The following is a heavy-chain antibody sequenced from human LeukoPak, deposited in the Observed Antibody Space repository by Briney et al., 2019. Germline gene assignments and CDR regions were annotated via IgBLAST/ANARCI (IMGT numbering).Heavy chain of an antibody. D-gene: IGHD4-17*01. CDR1: GDSISSYY. Sequence: SETLPLTCTVSGDSISSYYWSWIRQPPGKGLEWMGYINYSGNTNYNPSLKSRVTISVDTSKNQFSLRLTSVTAADTAVYYCAREGRQDYVYFDCWGQGNGHPVSS. CDR2: INYSGNT. CDR3: AREGRQDYVYFDC. V-gene: IGHV4-59*01. J-gene: IGHJ4*02.